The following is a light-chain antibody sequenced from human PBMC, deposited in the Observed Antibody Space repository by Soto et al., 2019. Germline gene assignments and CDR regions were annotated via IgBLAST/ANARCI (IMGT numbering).Light chain of an antibody. CDR2: DTS. J-gene: IGKJ1*01. CDR3: QQYKTWPRT. CDR1: QTITNN. Sequence: EIVMTQSPATRSVSPGERASLSCRASQTITNNLAWYQQKPGQAPRLLIYDTSTRATGIPARFSGSGSGTEFTLTISSLQSEDFAVYHCQQYKTWPRTFGQGTKVEI. V-gene: IGKV3-15*01.